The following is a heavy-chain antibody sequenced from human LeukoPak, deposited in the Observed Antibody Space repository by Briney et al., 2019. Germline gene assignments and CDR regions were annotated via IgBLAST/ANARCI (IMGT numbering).Heavy chain of an antibody. CDR3: AALGPYCGGDCYSGLDY. J-gene: IGHJ4*02. Sequence: GGSLRLSCAASGFTFSSYGMHWVRQAPGKGLEWVAFIRYDGGNKYYADSVKGRFTISRDNFKNTLYLQMNSLKASDTAMYYCAALGPYCGGDCYSGLDYWGQGTLVTVSS. CDR1: GFTFSSYG. CDR2: IRYDGGNK. V-gene: IGHV3-30*02. D-gene: IGHD2-21*01.